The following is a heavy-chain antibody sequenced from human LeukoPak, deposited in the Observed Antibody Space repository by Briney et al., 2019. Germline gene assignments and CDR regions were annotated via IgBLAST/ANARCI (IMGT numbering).Heavy chain of an antibody. CDR3: ASNPVALFGVYTQYYFDY. J-gene: IGHJ4*02. Sequence: SETLSLTCTVSGGSISSYYWSWIRQPAGKGLEWIGRIYTSGSTNYNPPLKSRVTMSVDTSKNQFSLKLSSVTAADTAVYYCASNPVALFGVYTQYYFDYWGQGTLVTVSS. D-gene: IGHD3-16*01. CDR2: IYTSGST. CDR1: GGSISSYY. V-gene: IGHV4-4*07.